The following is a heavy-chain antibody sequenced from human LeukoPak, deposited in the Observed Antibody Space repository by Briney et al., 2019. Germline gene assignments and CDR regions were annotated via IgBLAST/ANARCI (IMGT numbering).Heavy chain of an antibody. CDR3: ARGVFCSSSSSFDY. CDR2: ISSSGSTI. D-gene: IGHD6-6*01. Sequence: GGSLRLSCGASGFTFNSYAVSWVRQAPGKGLEWVSYISSSGSTIYYADSVKGRFTISRDNAKNSLYLQMNSLRAEDTAVYYCARGVFCSSSSSFDYWGQGTLVTVSS. V-gene: IGHV3-48*04. J-gene: IGHJ4*02. CDR1: GFTFNSYA.